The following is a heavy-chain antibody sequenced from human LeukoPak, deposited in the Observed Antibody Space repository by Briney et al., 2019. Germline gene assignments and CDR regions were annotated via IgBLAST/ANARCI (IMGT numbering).Heavy chain of an antibody. D-gene: IGHD2-15*01. J-gene: IGHJ6*02. V-gene: IGHV3-30*18. CDR2: ISYDGSNK. CDR1: GFTFSSYG. Sequence: GGSWSSSCAASGFTFSSYGMHWFRKAPGKGLEWVAVISYDGSNKYYADSVKGRFTISRDNSRNTLYLQMNSLRAEDTAVYYCAKDRCSGGSCYFSYYYGMDVWGQGTTVTVSS. CDR3: AKDRCSGGSCYFSYYYGMDV.